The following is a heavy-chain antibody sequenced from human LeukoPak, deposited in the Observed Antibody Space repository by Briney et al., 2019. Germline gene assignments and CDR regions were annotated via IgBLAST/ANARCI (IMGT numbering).Heavy chain of an antibody. CDR3: AKRGACSSTSCYIYGMDV. CDR1: GFTFSSYS. J-gene: IGHJ6*02. D-gene: IGHD2-2*02. Sequence: QPGGSLRLSCAASGFTFSSYSMNWVRQAPGKGLEWVSSISSSSSYIYYADSVKGRFTISRDNAKNSLYLQMNSLRAEDTAVYYCAKRGACSSTSCYIYGMDVWGQGTTVTVSS. CDR2: ISSSSSYI. V-gene: IGHV3-21*01.